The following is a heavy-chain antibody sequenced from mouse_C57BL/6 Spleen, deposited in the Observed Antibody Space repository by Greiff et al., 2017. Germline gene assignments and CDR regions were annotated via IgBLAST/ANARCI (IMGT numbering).Heavy chain of an antibody. V-gene: IGHV1-42*01. CDR3: ARVLGGSDY. Sequence: VQLQQSGPELVKPGASVKISCKASGYSFTGYYMNWVKQSPEKSLEWIGEINPSTGGTTYNQKFKAKATLTVDESSSTAYMQLKSLTSEDSAVYYCARVLGGSDYWGQGTTLTVSS. D-gene: IGHD4-1*01. J-gene: IGHJ2*01. CDR1: GYSFTGYY. CDR2: INPSTGGT.